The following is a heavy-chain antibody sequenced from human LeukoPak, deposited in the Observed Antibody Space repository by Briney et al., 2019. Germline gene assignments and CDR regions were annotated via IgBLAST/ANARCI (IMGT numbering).Heavy chain of an antibody. Sequence: GGSLRLSCAASGFTVSDNYMSWVRQAPGKGLEWVSIIYSGGNTYYADSVKGRFTISRDNDKNSLYLQMNSLRAEDTAVYYCAKDIVVVPAAYYYYYGMDVWGQGTTVTVSS. V-gene: IGHV3-53*05. J-gene: IGHJ6*02. CDR1: GFTVSDNY. CDR3: AKDIVVVPAAYYYYYGMDV. CDR2: IYSGGNT. D-gene: IGHD2-2*01.